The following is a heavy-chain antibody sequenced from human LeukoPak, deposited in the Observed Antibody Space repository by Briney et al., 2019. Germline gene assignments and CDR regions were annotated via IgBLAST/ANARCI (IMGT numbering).Heavy chain of an antibody. CDR3: ARDGGTTLRFLEWSSYGMDV. CDR1: GYTFTNYY. Sequence: ASVKVSCKASGYTFTNYYIHWVRQAPGQGLEWMGIINPSGGSTTYAQKFQGRVTMTRDTFTTTVYMELSSLRSEDTAVYYCARDGGTTLRFLEWSSYGMDVWGQGTTVTVSS. D-gene: IGHD3-3*01. CDR2: INPSGGST. V-gene: IGHV1-46*01. J-gene: IGHJ6*02.